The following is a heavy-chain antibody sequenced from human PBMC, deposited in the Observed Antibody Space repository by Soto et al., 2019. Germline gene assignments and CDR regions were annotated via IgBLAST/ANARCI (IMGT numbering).Heavy chain of an antibody. Sequence: EMQLLESGGGLVQPGGSLRLSCAVSGFSFSTYGVTWVRQAPGKGLEWVCGVSGGSGVTHDADSVKGRFTITGDDSKNTVYLQMHSLRVEDTAVYYCAKWNGYGDVWGQGTLVTVSS. J-gene: IGHJ4*02. D-gene: IGHD4-17*01. CDR2: VSGGSGVT. V-gene: IGHV3-23*01. CDR1: GFSFSTYG. CDR3: AKWNGYGDV.